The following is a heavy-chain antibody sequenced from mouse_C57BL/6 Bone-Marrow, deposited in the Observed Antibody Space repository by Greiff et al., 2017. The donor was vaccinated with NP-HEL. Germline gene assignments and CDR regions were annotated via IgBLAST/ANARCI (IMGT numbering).Heavy chain of an antibody. V-gene: IGHV5-4*01. CDR3: AREKDWVWFAY. Sequence: EVKVEESGGGLVKPGGSLKLSCAASGFTFSSYAMSWVRQTPEKRLEWVATISDGGSYTYYPDNVKGRFTISRDNAKNNLYLQMSHLKSEDTAMYYCAREKDWVWFAYWGQGTLVTVSA. CDR2: ISDGGSYT. J-gene: IGHJ3*01. D-gene: IGHD4-1*01. CDR1: GFTFSSYA.